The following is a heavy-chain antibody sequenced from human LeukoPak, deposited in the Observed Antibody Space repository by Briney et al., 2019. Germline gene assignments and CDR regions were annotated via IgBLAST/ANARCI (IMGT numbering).Heavy chain of an antibody. J-gene: IGHJ4*02. Sequence: GGSLRLSCAASGFTFSSYSMNWVRQAPGKGLEWVSSISSSSSYIYYADLVKGRFTISRDNAKNSLYLQMNSLRAEDTAVYYCAKDLTHYYGSGSPVDYWGQGTLVTVSS. CDR2: ISSSSSYI. D-gene: IGHD3-10*01. CDR3: AKDLTHYYGSGSPVDY. CDR1: GFTFSSYS. V-gene: IGHV3-21*04.